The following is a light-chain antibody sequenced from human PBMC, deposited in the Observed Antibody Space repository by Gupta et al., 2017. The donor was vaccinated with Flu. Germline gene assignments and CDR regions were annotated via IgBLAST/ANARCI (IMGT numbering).Light chain of an antibody. CDR2: EVS. CDR3: SSYTSSSTYV. V-gene: IGLV2-14*01. CDR1: SSDVGGYNY. J-gene: IGLJ1*01. Sequence: QSALTQPASVSGSPGQSITISRTGTSSDVGGYNYVSWYQQHPGKAPKLMIYEVSNRPSGVSNRFSGSKSGNTASLIISGLQAEDEADYYCSSYTSSSTYVFGTGTKVTVL.